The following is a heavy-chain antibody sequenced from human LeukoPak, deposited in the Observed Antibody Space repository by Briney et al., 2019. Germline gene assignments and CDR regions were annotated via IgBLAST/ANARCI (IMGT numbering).Heavy chain of an antibody. J-gene: IGHJ6*02. CDR3: ARDRVVRGVKSVGGYYYGMDV. CDR1: GFTFSDYY. Sequence: GRSLRLSCAASGFTFSDYYMSWIRQAPGKGLEWVSYISSSGSTIYYADSVKGRFTISRDNAKNSLYLQMNSLRAEDTAVYYCARDRVVRGVKSVGGYYYGMDVWGQGTTVTVSS. D-gene: IGHD3-10*01. V-gene: IGHV3-11*01. CDR2: ISSSGSTI.